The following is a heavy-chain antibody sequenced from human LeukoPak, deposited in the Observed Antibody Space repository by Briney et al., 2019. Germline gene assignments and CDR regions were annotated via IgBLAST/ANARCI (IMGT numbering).Heavy chain of an antibody. CDR3: TSQRGGWSLY. CDR1: GFTFSGSA. V-gene: IGHV3-73*01. D-gene: IGHD6-19*01. Sequence: GGSLKLSCAASGFTFSGSAMHWVRQASGKGLEWVGRIRSKVNSYATAYAASGKGRFTIARDDSKNTAYTQMHGLEAEDTAVYYCTSQRGGWSLYWGQGTLVTVSS. J-gene: IGHJ4*02. CDR2: IRSKVNSYAT.